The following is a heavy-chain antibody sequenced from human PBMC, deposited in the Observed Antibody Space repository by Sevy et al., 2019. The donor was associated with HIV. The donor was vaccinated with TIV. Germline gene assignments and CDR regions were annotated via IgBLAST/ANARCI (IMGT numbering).Heavy chain of an antibody. Sequence: GESLKISCAASGFTFSRSGMHWVRQAPGKGLEWLTFIRFDGSAKYYADSVKGRFTISRDNSKNTLYFQMNSLRPEDTAVYYCMKTPLGRVSGTGYWGQGTLDTVSS. CDR2: IRFDGSAK. V-gene: IGHV3-30*02. J-gene: IGHJ4*02. CDR3: MKTPLGRVSGTGY. CDR1: GFTFSRSG. D-gene: IGHD3-9*01.